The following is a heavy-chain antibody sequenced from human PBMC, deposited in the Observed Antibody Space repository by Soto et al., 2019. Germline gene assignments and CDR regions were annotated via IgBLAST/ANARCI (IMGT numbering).Heavy chain of an antibody. D-gene: IGHD5-18*01. CDR2: IIPILGIA. Sequence: ASVKVSCKASGGTFSSYTISWVRQAPGQGLEWMGRIIPILGIANYAQKFQGRVTITADKSTSTAYMELSSLRSEDTAVYYCASTNSYGYGRPFPFDYWGQGTLVTVSS. CDR1: GGTFSSYT. V-gene: IGHV1-69*02. CDR3: ASTNSYGYGRPFPFDY. J-gene: IGHJ4*02.